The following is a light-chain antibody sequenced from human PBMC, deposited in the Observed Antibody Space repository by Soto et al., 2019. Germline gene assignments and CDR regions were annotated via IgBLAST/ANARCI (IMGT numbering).Light chain of an antibody. CDR3: ASPAGGNQV. CDR1: SSDVGAYNY. CDR2: EVT. J-gene: IGLJ1*01. V-gene: IGLV2-8*01. Sequence: QSLLAQPPSASGSPVQSVTIACTGTSSDVGAYNYVSWYQQHPGKAPKLMIYEVTKRPSGVPDRFSCSKSGNTASLTVSGLLPEDEADYYCASPAGGNQVFGTGNKVTIL.